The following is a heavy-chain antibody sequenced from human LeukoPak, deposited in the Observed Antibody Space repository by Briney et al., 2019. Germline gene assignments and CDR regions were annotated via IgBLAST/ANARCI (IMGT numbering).Heavy chain of an antibody. J-gene: IGHJ6*02. V-gene: IGHV1-2*02. Sequence: ASVKVSCKASEYSFSNYYMHWVRQAPGQGLEWMGWINPNSGGTNYAQKFQGRVTMTRDTSISTAYMELSRLRSDDTAVYYCARDPYCSSTSCYRAGMDVWGQGTTVTVSS. CDR2: INPNSGGT. CDR1: EYSFSNYY. CDR3: ARDPYCSSTSCYRAGMDV. D-gene: IGHD2-2*01.